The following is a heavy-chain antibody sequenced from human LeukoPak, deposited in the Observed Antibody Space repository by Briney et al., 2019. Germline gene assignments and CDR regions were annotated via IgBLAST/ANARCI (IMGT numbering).Heavy chain of an antibody. CDR1: GGSISSYY. CDR2: IYTSGST. CDR3: ARENSGSYREFDY. J-gene: IGHJ4*02. V-gene: IGHV4-4*07. D-gene: IGHD1-26*01. Sequence: SETLSLTCTVSGGSISSYYWSWIRQPAGEGLEWIGRIYTSGSTNYNASLKSRVSMSVDTSKNQFSLKLSSVTAADTAVFYCARENSGSYREFDYWGQGTLVTVSS.